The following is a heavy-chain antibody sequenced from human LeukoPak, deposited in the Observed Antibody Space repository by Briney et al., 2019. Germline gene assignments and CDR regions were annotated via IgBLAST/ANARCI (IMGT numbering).Heavy chain of an antibody. CDR2: ISGSGGSA. CDR3: ARVVPPTDYGSGSYFWDPYYFDY. D-gene: IGHD3-10*01. CDR1: GFTFDDYA. V-gene: IGHV3-23*01. J-gene: IGHJ4*02. Sequence: GRSLRLSCAASGFTFDDYAMHWVRQAPGKGLEWVSAISGSGGSAYYADSVKGRFTISRDNSKNTLYLQMNSLRAEDTAVYYCARVVPPTDYGSGSYFWDPYYFDYWGQGTLVTVSS.